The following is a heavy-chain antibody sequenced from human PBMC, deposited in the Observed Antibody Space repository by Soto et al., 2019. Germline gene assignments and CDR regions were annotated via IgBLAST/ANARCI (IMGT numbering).Heavy chain of an antibody. V-gene: IGHV1-46*03. Sequence: QGQLMQSGAEVKKPGASVKLSCRASGYTLTTNYIHWVRQAPGHRPELVAMINPMSNGNTNYAQKFRGRVTATSDPSASTVYMELNSLSSDDTAVYYCTRGEVATSGWSFDLWGQGTLVTVSS. D-gene: IGHD6-19*01. CDR3: TRGEVATSGWSFDL. J-gene: IGHJ4*02. CDR2: INPMSNGNT. CDR1: GYTLTTNY.